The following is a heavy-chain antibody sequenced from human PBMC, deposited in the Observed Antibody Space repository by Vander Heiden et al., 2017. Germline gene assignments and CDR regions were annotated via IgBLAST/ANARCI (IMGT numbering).Heavy chain of an antibody. J-gene: IGHJ4*02. Sequence: QLQLQASGPGLVKPSETLSPTRTVPGGSISSSSYYWGWIRQPPGKGLEWIGSIYYSGSTYYNPSLKSRVTISVDTSKNQFSLKLSSVTAADTAVYYCARLGNIVLMVYVDYWGQGTLVTVSS. CDR1: GGSISSSSYY. V-gene: IGHV4-39*01. D-gene: IGHD2-8*01. CDR2: IYYSGST. CDR3: ARLGNIVLMVYVDY.